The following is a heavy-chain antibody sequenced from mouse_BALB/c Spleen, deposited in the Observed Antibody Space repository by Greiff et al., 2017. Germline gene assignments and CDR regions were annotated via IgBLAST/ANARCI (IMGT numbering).Heavy chain of an antibody. CDR1: GYSITCGYY. V-gene: IGHV3-6*02. D-gene: IGHD2-10*02. CDR2: ISYDGSN. CDR3: ARTRYGNYHWYFDV. J-gene: IGHJ1*01. Sequence: DVKLQESGPGLVKPSQSLSLTCSVTGYSITCGYYWNWIRQFPGNKLEWMGYISYDGSNNYNPSLKNRISITRDTSKNQFFLKLNSVTTEDTATYYCARTRYGNYHWYFDVWGAGTTVTVSS.